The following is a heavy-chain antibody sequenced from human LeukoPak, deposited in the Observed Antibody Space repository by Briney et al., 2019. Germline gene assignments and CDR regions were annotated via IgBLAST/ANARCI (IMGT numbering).Heavy chain of an antibody. CDR2: ISGSGGST. V-gene: IGHV3-23*01. J-gene: IGHJ6*03. CDR3: AKKVEDSFYYYMDV. D-gene: IGHD5-24*01. CDR1: GFTFSSYA. Sequence: GGSLRLSCAASGFTFSSYAMSWVRQAPGKGLEWVSAISGSGGSTYYADSVKGRFTISRDNSKNTLYLQMNSLRAEDTAVYYCAKKVEDSFYYYMDVWGKGTTVTVSS.